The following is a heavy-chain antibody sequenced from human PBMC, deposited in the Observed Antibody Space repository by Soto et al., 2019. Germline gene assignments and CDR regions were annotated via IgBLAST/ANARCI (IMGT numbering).Heavy chain of an antibody. CDR2: INPSGGST. J-gene: IGHJ6*02. V-gene: IGHV1-46*01. CDR1: GYTFTSYY. D-gene: IGHD3-10*02. CDR3: ARGGPTVLGYVPYYYGMDV. Sequence: QVQLVQSGAEVKKPGASVKVSCKASGYTFTSYYMHWVRQAPGQGLEWMGIINPSGGSTSYAQKFQGRVTMTRDTSTSTVYMELSSLRSEDTAVYYCARGGPTVLGYVPYYYGMDVWGQGTTVTVSS.